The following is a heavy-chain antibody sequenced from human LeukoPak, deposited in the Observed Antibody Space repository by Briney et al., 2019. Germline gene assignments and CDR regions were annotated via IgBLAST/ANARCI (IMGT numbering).Heavy chain of an antibody. CDR2: INWDGENT. CDR1: GLKFGDYG. D-gene: IGHD2-15*01. J-gene: IGHJ4*02. V-gene: IGHV3-20*04. Sequence: PGGSLRLSCSGSGLKFGDYGLSWVCHAPGKGLEWVSGINWDGENTAYADSVKGRFTISRDNAENALYLQMDSLRAEDTALYYCARDLSATWYSLAYWGRGTLVTVSS. CDR3: ARDLSATWYSLAY.